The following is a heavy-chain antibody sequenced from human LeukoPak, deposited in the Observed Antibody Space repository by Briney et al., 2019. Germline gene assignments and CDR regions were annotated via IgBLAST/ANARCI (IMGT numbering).Heavy chain of an antibody. Sequence: GGSLRLSCAASGFTFSSYAMSWVRQAPGKGLGWVSAISGSGGSTYYADSVKGRFTISRDNSKNTLYLQMNSLRAEDTAVYYCAHYGGNPPRDYWGQGTLVTVSS. V-gene: IGHV3-23*01. CDR2: ISGSGGST. J-gene: IGHJ4*02. CDR1: GFTFSSYA. D-gene: IGHD4-17*01. CDR3: AHYGGNPPRDY.